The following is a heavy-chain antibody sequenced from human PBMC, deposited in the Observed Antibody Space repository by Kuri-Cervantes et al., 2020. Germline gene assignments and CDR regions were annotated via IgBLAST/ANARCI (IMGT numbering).Heavy chain of an antibody. D-gene: IGHD2-2*01. CDR3: AREGVYCSSTSCYGDGYYYYYYMDV. CDR1: GYTFTGYY. Sequence: ASVKVSCKAFGYTFTGYYMHWVRQAPGQGLEWMGWINPNSGGTNYAQKFQGWVTMTRDTSISTAYMELSRLRSDDTAVYYCAREGVYCSSTSCYGDGYYYYYYMDVWGKGTTVTVSS. V-gene: IGHV1-2*04. CDR2: INPNSGGT. J-gene: IGHJ6*03.